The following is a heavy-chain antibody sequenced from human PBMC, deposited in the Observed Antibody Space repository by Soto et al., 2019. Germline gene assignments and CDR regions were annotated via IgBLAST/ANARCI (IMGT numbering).Heavy chain of an antibody. D-gene: IGHD3-10*01. V-gene: IGHV4-4*07. Sequence: SETLSLTCTVSGGSISSYYWSWIRQPAGKGPEWIGRIYTSGSTNYNPSLKSRVTMSVDTSKNQFSLKLSSVTAADTAVYYCARAPYADLIRGVIITGWFDPWGQGTLVTVSS. CDR3: ARAPYADLIRGVIITGWFDP. CDR1: GGSISSYY. CDR2: IYTSGST. J-gene: IGHJ5*02.